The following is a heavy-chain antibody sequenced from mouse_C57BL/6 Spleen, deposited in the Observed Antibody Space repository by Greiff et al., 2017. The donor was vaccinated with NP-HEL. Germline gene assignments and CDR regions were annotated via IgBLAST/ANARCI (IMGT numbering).Heavy chain of an antibody. Sequence: LQESGAELVRPGASVKLSCKASGYTFTDYYINWVKQRPGQGLEWIARIYPGSGNTYYNEKFKGKATLTAEKSSSPAYMQLSSLTSEDSAVYFCAREIYYDYDGYGWFAYWGQGTLVTVSA. CDR1: GYTFTDYY. J-gene: IGHJ3*01. CDR2: IYPGSGNT. D-gene: IGHD2-4*01. V-gene: IGHV1-76*01. CDR3: AREIYYDYDGYGWFAY.